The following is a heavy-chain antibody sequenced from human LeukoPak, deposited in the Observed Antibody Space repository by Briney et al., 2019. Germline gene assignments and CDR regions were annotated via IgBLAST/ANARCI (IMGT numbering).Heavy chain of an antibody. CDR1: GGTFSSYA. CDR2: IIPIFGTA. D-gene: IGHD6-13*01. Sequence: SVKVSCKASGGTFSSYAISWVRQAPGQGFEWLGGIIPIFGTANYAQKFQGRVTITADESTSTAYMELSSLRSEDTAVYYCARVLDSSSWYWFDPWGQGTLVTVSS. CDR3: ARVLDSSSWYWFDP. V-gene: IGHV1-69*13. J-gene: IGHJ5*02.